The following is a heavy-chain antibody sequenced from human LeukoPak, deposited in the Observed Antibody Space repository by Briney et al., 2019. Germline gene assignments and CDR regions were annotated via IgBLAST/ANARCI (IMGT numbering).Heavy chain of an antibody. V-gene: IGHV1-69*04. J-gene: IGHJ4*02. CDR1: GYTFTSYD. CDR2: IIPILGIA. Sequence: GASVKVSCKASGYTFTSYDINWVRRAPGQGLEWMGRIIPILGIANYAQKFQGRVTITADKSTSTAYMELSSLRSEDTAVYYCARLSTGYSSGWSTHWGQGTLVTVSS. D-gene: IGHD6-19*01. CDR3: ARLSTGYSSGWSTH.